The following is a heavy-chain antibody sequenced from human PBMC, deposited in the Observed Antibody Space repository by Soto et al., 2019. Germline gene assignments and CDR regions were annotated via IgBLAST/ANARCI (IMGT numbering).Heavy chain of an antibody. Sequence: GGSLRLSCAASGFTFSAYAMSWVRQAPGSGLEWVSAISGSGASTYYADSVKGRFTISRDNSKNTLYLQVNSLRVEDTALYFCAKGPVTGTRGWFDPWGQGTLVTVSS. J-gene: IGHJ5*02. CDR3: AKGPVTGTRGWFDP. CDR1: GFTFSAYA. CDR2: ISGSGAST. D-gene: IGHD1-20*01. V-gene: IGHV3-23*01.